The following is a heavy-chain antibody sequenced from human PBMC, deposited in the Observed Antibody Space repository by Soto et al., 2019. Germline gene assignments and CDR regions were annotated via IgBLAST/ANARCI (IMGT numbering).Heavy chain of an antibody. CDR3: ARLGDVDTAMVQESYYYYGMDV. V-gene: IGHV5-51*01. J-gene: IGHJ6*02. Sequence: PGESLKISCKGSGYSFTSYWIGWVRQMPGKGLEWMGIIYPGDSDTRYSPSFQGQVTISADKSISTAYLQWSSLKASDTAMYYCARLGDVDTAMVQESYYYYGMDVWGQGTTVTVSS. D-gene: IGHD5-18*01. CDR1: GYSFTSYW. CDR2: IYPGDSDT.